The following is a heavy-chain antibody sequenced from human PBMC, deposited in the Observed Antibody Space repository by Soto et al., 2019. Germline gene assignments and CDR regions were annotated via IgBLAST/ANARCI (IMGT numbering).Heavy chain of an antibody. D-gene: IGHD2-8*01. J-gene: IGHJ5*02. CDR2: IYHSGST. Sequence: SETLSLTCAVSGGSISSGGYSWSWIRQPPGEGLEWIGYIYHSGSTYYNPSLKSRVTISVDRSKNQFSLKLSSVTAAATAVYYCARDNANNWFDPWGQGTLVTVSS. V-gene: IGHV4-30-2*01. CDR1: GGSISSGGYS. CDR3: ARDNANNWFDP.